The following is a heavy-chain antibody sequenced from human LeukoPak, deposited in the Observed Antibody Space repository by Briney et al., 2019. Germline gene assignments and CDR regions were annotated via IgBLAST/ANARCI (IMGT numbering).Heavy chain of an antibody. V-gene: IGHV3-21*01. D-gene: IGHD3-10*01. CDR2: ITSSSSYI. CDR3: ARGYSPGLLLFGGDYYYMDV. Sequence: GGSLRVSCAASGFTFSSYSMNWLRQAPGKGLEWVSSITSSSSYIYYADSVKGRFTISRDNSKNTLYLQMNSLRAEDTAVYYCARGYSPGLLLFGGDYYYMDVWGKGTTVTISS. J-gene: IGHJ6*03. CDR1: GFTFSSYS.